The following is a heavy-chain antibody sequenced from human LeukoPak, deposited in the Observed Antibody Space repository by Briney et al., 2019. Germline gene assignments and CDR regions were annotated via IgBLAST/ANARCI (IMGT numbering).Heavy chain of an antibody. Sequence: GASVKVSCKASGGTFSSYAISWVRQAPGQGLEWMGGIIPIFGTANYAQKFQGRVTITADKSTSTAYMELSSLRSEDTAVYYCARSIGVGSGYSTNAFDIWGQGTMVTVSS. J-gene: IGHJ3*02. D-gene: IGHD3-22*01. V-gene: IGHV1-69*06. CDR1: GGTFSSYA. CDR3: ARSIGVGSGYSTNAFDI. CDR2: IIPIFGTA.